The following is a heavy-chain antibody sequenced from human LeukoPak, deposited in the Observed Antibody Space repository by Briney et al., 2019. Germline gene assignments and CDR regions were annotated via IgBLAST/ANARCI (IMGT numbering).Heavy chain of an antibody. Sequence: GGSLRLSCAASGFTFSSYSMNWVRQSPGKGLEWVSSISSSSSYIYYADSVKGRFTISRDNAKNSLYLQMNSLRAEDTAVYYCASIQLRLHNYYMDVWGKGTTVTVSS. J-gene: IGHJ6*03. CDR3: ASIQLRLHNYYMDV. CDR1: GFTFSSYS. V-gene: IGHV3-21*01. D-gene: IGHD5-18*01. CDR2: ISSSSSYI.